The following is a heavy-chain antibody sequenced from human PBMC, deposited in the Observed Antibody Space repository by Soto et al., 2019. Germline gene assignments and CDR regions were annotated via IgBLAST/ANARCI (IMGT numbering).Heavy chain of an antibody. CDR1: GYTFTSYY. J-gene: IGHJ6*02. V-gene: IGHV1-46*01. Sequence: ASVKVSCKASGYTFTSYYMHWVRQAPGQGLEWMGIINPSGGSTSYAQKFQGRVTMTRDTSTSTVYMELSSLRSEDTAVYYCARDKKPPTYYYDSSGLNYGMDVWGQGTKVPVSS. CDR3: ARDKKPPTYYYDSSGLNYGMDV. D-gene: IGHD3-22*01. CDR2: INPSGGST.